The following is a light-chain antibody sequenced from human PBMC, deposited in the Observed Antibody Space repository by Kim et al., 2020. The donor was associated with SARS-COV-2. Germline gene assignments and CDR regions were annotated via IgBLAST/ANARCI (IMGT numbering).Light chain of an antibody. J-gene: IGLJ1*01. CDR1: KLGYTY. Sequence: QEQTASITCSGYKLGYTYVSWYQQKPGQSPVVVISQDNQRPSGIPERFSGSNSGNTATLTISGTQAMDEADYYCQAWDSSTHNYVFGAGTKVTVL. CDR3: QAWDSSTHNYV. CDR2: QDN. V-gene: IGLV3-1*01.